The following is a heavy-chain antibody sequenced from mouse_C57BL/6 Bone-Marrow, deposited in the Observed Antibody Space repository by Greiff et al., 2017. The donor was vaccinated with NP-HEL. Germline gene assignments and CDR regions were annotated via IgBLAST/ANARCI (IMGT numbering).Heavy chain of an antibody. Sequence: VQLQQSGAELVRPGASVTLSCKASGYTFTDYEMHWVKQTPVHGLEWIGAIDPETGGTAYNQKFKGKAILTADKSSSTAYMGLRSLTSEDSAVYYCTRLDYYGSDWYFDVWGTGTTVTVSS. CDR3: TRLDYYGSDWYFDV. CDR2: IDPETGGT. J-gene: IGHJ1*03. D-gene: IGHD1-1*01. V-gene: IGHV1-15*01. CDR1: GYTFTDYE.